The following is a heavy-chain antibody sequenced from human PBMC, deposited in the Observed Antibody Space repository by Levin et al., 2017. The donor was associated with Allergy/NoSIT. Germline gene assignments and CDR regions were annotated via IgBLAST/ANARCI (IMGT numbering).Heavy chain of an antibody. V-gene: IGHV3-53*01. Sequence: PGGSLRLSCAASGFTVSSHYMSWVRQAPGKGLEWVSVLYSGGNTYYADSVKGRFTISRDNSKNTVYLQMNSLRAEDTAVYYCASYPSGSHVNHWGQGTLVTVSS. J-gene: IGHJ5*02. CDR1: GFTVSSHY. CDR3: ASYPSGSHVNH. D-gene: IGHD1-26*01. CDR2: LYSGGNT.